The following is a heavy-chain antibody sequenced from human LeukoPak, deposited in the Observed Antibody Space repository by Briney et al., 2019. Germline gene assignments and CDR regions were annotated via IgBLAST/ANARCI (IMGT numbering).Heavy chain of an antibody. CDR1: GFTFSSYG. CDR2: ISYDGSNK. J-gene: IGHJ4*02. V-gene: IGHV3-30*18. D-gene: IGHD2-2*01. CDR3: AKDGQLQGRPFDY. Sequence: GRSLRLSCAASGFTFSSYGMHWVRQAPGMGLEWVAVISYDGSNKYYADSVKGRFTISRDNSKNTLYLQMNSLRAEDTAVYYCAKDGQLQGRPFDYWGQGTLVTVSS.